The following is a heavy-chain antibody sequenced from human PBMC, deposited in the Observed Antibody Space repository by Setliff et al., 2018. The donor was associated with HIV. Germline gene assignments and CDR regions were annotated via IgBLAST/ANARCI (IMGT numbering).Heavy chain of an antibody. CDR1: GGSISDTH. CDR3: ARHGRSYVSGRWYNWFDS. D-gene: IGHD3-10*01. CDR2: MHVSRET. Sequence: SETLSLTCTVPGGSISDTHYTWIRQTPGKGLEWIGRMHVSRETNYNPSLESRVTISMDTSKNQFSLKLSSVTAADTALYSCARHGRSYVSGRWYNWFDSWGQVTPVTV. V-gene: IGHV4-59*08. J-gene: IGHJ5*01.